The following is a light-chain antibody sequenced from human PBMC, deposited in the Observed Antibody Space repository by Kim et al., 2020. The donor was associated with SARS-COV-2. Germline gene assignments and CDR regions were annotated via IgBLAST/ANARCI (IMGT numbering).Light chain of an antibody. CDR1: ASNIGSMP. J-gene: IGLJ7*01. Sequence: GKQVPISFSGHASNIGSMPVNWSQQLPGTAPKLLIYSNNQRPSGFPDRFSGSTSGTSASLAITGLQAEDEADYSCQSYDSSLSHAVFGGGTQLTVL. CDR3: QSYDSSLSHAV. V-gene: IGLV1-44*01. CDR2: SNN.